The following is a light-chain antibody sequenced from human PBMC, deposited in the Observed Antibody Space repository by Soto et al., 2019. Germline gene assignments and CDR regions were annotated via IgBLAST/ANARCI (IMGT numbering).Light chain of an antibody. J-gene: IGKJ1*01. CDR1: QSVRSN. Sequence: EIVMTQSRATLSVSPGERATLSCRASQSVRSNLAWYQQKPGQSPRLLIYGASTRATGIPARFSGSGSGTQFTLTISSLQSEDFAVYYCQQYNNWPPAWTFGQGTKVDI. CDR3: QQYNNWPPAWT. CDR2: GAS. V-gene: IGKV3-15*01.